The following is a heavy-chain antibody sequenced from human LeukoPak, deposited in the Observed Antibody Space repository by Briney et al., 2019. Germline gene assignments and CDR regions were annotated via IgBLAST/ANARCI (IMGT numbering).Heavy chain of an antibody. CDR2: ITPIFGTA. Sequence: ASVKVSCKASGGTFSSYAISWVRQAPGQGLEWMGGITPIFGTANYAQTFQGRVTITADESTSSAYMELSSLRAEDTAVYYCARALWFGEGSWFDPWGQGTLVTVSS. V-gene: IGHV1-69*13. CDR3: ARALWFGEGSWFDP. D-gene: IGHD3-10*01. J-gene: IGHJ5*02. CDR1: GGTFSSYA.